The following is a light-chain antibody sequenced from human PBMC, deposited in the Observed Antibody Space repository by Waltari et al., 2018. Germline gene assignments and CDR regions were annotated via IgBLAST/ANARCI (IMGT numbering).Light chain of an antibody. CDR2: GAS. J-gene: IGKJ1*01. V-gene: IGKV3-20*01. Sequence: EIVLTQSPGTLSLSPGERGTLSCRASQSVSRFLAWYQQIPGQPPRLLIYGASTRATGIPDRFIGSGPGTYFSLTISRLEPEDFAVYYCQKYDRLPATFGQGTKVEIK. CDR3: QKYDRLPAT. CDR1: QSVSRF.